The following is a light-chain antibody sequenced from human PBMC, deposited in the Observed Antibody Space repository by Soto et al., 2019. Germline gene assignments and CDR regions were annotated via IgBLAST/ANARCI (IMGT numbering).Light chain of an antibody. V-gene: IGKV3-11*01. Sequence: ELVLTQSPATLSLSPGERATLSCGSSQSVSSYLAWYQQKPGQAPRLLIYDTSNRATGIPARFTGSGSGTDFTLTISSLEPEDFAVYYCQQRSSWPKKLTFGGGTKVDI. CDR2: DTS. J-gene: IGKJ4*01. CDR1: QSVSSY. CDR3: QQRSSWPKKLT.